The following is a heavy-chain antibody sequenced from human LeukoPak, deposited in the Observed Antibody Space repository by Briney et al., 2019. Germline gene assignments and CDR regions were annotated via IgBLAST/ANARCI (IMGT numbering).Heavy chain of an antibody. D-gene: IGHD4-17*01. Sequence: HTGGSLRLSCAVSGFSVSGNYMTWVRQAPGKGLEWVSFIHITGSTFYADSVKGRFTISRDNSRSTLYLQMNSLRADDTAVYYCSKKGQNGDYGKPDWGQGTLVTVSS. CDR1: GFSVSGNY. CDR2: IHITGST. J-gene: IGHJ4*02. CDR3: SKKGQNGDYGKPD. V-gene: IGHV3-53*01.